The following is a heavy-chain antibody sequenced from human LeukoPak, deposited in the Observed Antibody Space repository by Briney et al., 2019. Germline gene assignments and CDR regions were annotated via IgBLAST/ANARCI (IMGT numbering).Heavy chain of an antibody. D-gene: IGHD5-18*01. CDR2: IYYSGST. V-gene: IGHV4-59*05. J-gene: IGHJ4*02. CDR3: ASRGYSYGYYFDY. CDR1: GGSMNSYY. Sequence: SETLSLTCSVSGGSMNSYYWSWIRQSPGKGLEWIGSIYYSGSTYYNPSLKSRVTISVDTSKNQFSLKLSSVTAADTAVYYSASRGYSYGYYFDYWGQGTLVTVSS.